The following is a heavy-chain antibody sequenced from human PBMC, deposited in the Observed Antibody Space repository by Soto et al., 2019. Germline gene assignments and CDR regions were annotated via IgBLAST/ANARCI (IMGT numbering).Heavy chain of an antibody. J-gene: IGHJ6*02. D-gene: IGHD3-9*01. Sequence: SETLSLTCTVSGGSISSYYWTWIRQPPGKGLEWIGYIYYSGSTDYNPSLKSRVTLSVDTSKNQFSLELSSVTAADTAVYYCARVRYFDWYYGMDVWGQGTTVTVSS. V-gene: IGHV4-59*01. CDR2: IYYSGST. CDR3: ARVRYFDWYYGMDV. CDR1: GGSISSYY.